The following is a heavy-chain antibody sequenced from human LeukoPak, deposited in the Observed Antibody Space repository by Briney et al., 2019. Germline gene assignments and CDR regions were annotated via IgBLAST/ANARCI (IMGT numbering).Heavy chain of an antibody. Sequence: PSETLSLTCTVSGDSVRGGNYYWSWIRQPAGKGLQWIGRIYTSGTTNYSPSLKSRVTISVDTSNNQFSLKLNSVTAADTAVYYCAREGFKAGVPAILYYMDVWGKGTTVTVSS. CDR3: AREGFKAGVPAILYYMDV. J-gene: IGHJ6*03. CDR1: GDSVRGGNYY. V-gene: IGHV4-61*02. D-gene: IGHD2-2*01. CDR2: IYTSGTT.